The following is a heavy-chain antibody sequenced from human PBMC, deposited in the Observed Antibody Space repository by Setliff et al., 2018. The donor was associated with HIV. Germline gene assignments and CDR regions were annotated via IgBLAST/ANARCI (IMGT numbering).Heavy chain of an antibody. D-gene: IGHD5-12*01. Sequence: GGSLRLSCAASGFTFSTYWMHWVRQAPGKGLVWVSHINNDGRKTTYADSEKGRFTVSRDNAKNTLYLQMNSLRAEDTAVYYCARVASGYDYGWLDPWGQGTLVTVSS. J-gene: IGHJ5*02. CDR1: GFTFSTYW. V-gene: IGHV3-74*03. CDR2: INNDGRKT. CDR3: ARVASGYDYGWLDP.